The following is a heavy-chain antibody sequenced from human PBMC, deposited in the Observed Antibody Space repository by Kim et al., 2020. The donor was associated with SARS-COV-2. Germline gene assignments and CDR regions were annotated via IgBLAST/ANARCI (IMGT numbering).Heavy chain of an antibody. J-gene: IGHJ6*02. CDR1: GGSISSSNW. CDR2: IYHSGST. Sequence: SETLSLTCAVSGGSISSSNWWSWVRQPPGKGLEWIGKIYHSGSTNYNPSLKSRVTISVDKSKNQFSLKLSSVTAADTAVYYCASLRLGYYGMDVWGQGTTVTVSS. V-gene: IGHV4-4*02. CDR3: ASLRLGYYGMDV.